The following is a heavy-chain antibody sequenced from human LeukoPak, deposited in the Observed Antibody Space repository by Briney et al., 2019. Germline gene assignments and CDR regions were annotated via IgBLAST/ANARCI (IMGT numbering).Heavy chain of an antibody. V-gene: IGHV3-20*04. CDR2: INWNGGST. CDR1: GFTVSDYS. Sequence: GGSLRLSCAASGFTVSDYSMSWVRQAPGKGLEWVSGINWNGGSTGYADSVKGRFTISRDNAKNSLFLHMNSLRAEDTALYYCARDRVVVATTTPAYWYFDIWGRGTLVTVSS. J-gene: IGHJ2*01. CDR3: ARDRVVVATTTPAYWYFDI. D-gene: IGHD2-15*01.